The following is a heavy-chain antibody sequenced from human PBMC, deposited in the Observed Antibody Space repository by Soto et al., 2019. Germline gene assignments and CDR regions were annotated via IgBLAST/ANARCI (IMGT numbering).Heavy chain of an antibody. CDR2: IYYSGST. CDR3: ARIAARPGTYYYYYMDV. V-gene: IGHV4-59*08. Sequence: SETLSLTCTVSGGSISSYYWSWIRQPPGKGLEWIGYIYYSGSTNYNPSLKSRVTISVDTSKNQFSLKLISVTAADTAVYYCARIAARPGTYYYYYMDVWGKGTTVTVSS. J-gene: IGHJ6*03. D-gene: IGHD6-6*01. CDR1: GGSISSYY.